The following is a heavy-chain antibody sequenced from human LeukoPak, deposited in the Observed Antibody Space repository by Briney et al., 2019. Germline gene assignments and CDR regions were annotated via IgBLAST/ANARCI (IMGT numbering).Heavy chain of an antibody. Sequence: SVKVSCKASGGTFSSYAISWVRQAPGQGLEWMGGIIPIFGTANYAQKFQGRVTITTDESTSTAYMELSSLRSEDTAVYYCARRGHYGGGFDYWGQGTLVTVSS. J-gene: IGHJ4*02. CDR1: GGTFSSYA. V-gene: IGHV1-69*05. CDR2: IIPIFGTA. D-gene: IGHD4-23*01. CDR3: ARRGHYGGGFDY.